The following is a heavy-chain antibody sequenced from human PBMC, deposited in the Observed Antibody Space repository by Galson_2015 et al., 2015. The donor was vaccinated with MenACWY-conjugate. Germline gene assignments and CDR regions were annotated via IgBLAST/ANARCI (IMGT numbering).Heavy chain of an antibody. CDR2: IGTAGDT. CDR1: GFTFSSYD. J-gene: IGHJ4*02. D-gene: IGHD1-26*01. CDR3: ARGKGKVGAFDY. V-gene: IGHV3-13*04. Sequence: SLRLSCAASGFTFSSYDMHWVRHAPGKGLEWVSAIGTAGDTYYPGSVKGRFTISRENAKNSLYLQMNSLRAGDTAVYYCARGKGKVGAFDYWGQGTLVTVSS.